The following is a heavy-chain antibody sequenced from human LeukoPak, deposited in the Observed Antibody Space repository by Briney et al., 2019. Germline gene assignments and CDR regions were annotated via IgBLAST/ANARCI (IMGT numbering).Heavy chain of an antibody. Sequence: GESLKISCKGSGYSFPNFWIGWVRQMPGKGLEWMGIIYPGDSETRYSPSFQGQVTISVDKSISTAYLQWSSLRASDTAMYYCARRSSSLSRWFDPWGQETLVTVSS. CDR2: IYPGDSET. V-gene: IGHV5-51*01. D-gene: IGHD6-6*01. CDR3: ARRSSSLSRWFDP. J-gene: IGHJ5*02. CDR1: GYSFPNFW.